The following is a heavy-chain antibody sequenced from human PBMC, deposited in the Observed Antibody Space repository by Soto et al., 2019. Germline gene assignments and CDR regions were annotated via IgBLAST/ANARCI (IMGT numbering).Heavy chain of an antibody. CDR3: AIVGARPPDY. CDR2: MNPNSGNT. Sequence: QVQLVQSGAEVKKPGASVKVSCKASGYTFTSYDINWVRQGTDQGLEWMGWMNPNSGNTGYAQKFQGRVTMTRNTAITTAYMELRSLSSEDTAVYYCAIVGARPPDYWGQGTLVIVSS. D-gene: IGHD1-26*01. J-gene: IGHJ4*02. CDR1: GYTFTSYD. V-gene: IGHV1-8*02.